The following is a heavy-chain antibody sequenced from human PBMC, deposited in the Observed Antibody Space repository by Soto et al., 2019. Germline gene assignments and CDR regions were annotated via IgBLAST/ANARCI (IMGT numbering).Heavy chain of an antibody. CDR1: GFTFSSYG. J-gene: IGHJ4*02. CDR3: ARKAFQDPFFDY. CDR2: IWYDGSNK. V-gene: IGHV3-33*01. Sequence: QVQLVESGGGVVQPGRSLRLSCAASGFTFSSYGMHWVRQAPGKGLEWVAVIWYDGSNKYYADSVKGRFTISRDNSKNTLYLQMISLRAEDTAVYYCARKAFQDPFFDYWGQGTLVTVSS. D-gene: IGHD2-15*01.